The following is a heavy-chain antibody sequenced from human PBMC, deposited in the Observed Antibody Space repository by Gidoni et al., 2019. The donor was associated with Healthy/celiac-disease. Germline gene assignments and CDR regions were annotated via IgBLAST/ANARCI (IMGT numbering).Heavy chain of an antibody. CDR2: ISSSGSTI. CDR1: GFTFSRYE. V-gene: IGHV3-48*03. D-gene: IGHD1-26*01. J-gene: IGHJ4*02. CDR3: ARDSGSYLFDY. Sequence: EVQLVESGGGLVQPGGSLRLSCAASGFTFSRYEMNWVRQAPGKGLEWVSYISSSGSTIYYADSVKGRFTISRDNAKNSLYLQMNSLRAEDTAVYYCARDSGSYLFDYWGQGTLVTVSS.